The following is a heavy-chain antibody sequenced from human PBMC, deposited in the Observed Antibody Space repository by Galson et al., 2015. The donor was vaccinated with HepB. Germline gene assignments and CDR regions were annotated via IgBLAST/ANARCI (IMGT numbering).Heavy chain of an antibody. J-gene: IGHJ4*02. V-gene: IGHV3-21*01. CDR3: AREWYSSSWYGGYYFDY. Sequence: SLRLSCAASGFTFSSYSMNWVRQAPGKGLEWVSSISSSSSYIYYADSVKGRFTISRDNAKNSLYLQMNSLRAEDTAVYYCAREWYSSSWYGGYYFDYWGQGTLVTVSS. CDR1: GFTFSSYS. CDR2: ISSSSSYI. D-gene: IGHD6-13*01.